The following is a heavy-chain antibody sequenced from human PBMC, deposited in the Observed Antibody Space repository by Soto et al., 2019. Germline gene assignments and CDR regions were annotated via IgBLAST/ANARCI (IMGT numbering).Heavy chain of an antibody. V-gene: IGHV3-49*03. CDR3: ARVGCTSTSCYYLFDF. CDR2: IRGKAYGGTT. Sequence: PGGSLRLSWTTSGFTFGDHDMSWLRQAPGKVLEWLGFIRGKAYGGTTEYAAPVKGRFAMSRDDSQGIAYLQMNSLKTEDTAVYYCARVGCTSTSCYYLFDFWGQGSLVTVSS. D-gene: IGHD2-2*01. J-gene: IGHJ4*02. CDR1: GFTFGDHD.